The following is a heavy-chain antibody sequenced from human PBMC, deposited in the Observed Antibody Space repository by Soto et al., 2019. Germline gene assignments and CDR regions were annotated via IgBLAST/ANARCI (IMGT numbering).Heavy chain of an antibody. Sequence: GGSLRLSCAASGFNFSSYVMHWVRQAPGKGLEWVAVKWYDGGNKYYAYSVKGRLTISRDNSKNTLFLQMNSLRAEDTAVYYCARDGQWLPRDGLRSSYYFDYWGQGTLVTVSS. CDR2: KWYDGGNK. CDR1: GFNFSSYV. J-gene: IGHJ4*02. D-gene: IGHD6-19*01. V-gene: IGHV3-33*01. CDR3: ARDGQWLPRDGLRSSYYFDY.